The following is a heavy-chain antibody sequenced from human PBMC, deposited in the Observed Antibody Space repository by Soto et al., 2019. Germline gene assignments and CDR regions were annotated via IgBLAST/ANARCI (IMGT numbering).Heavy chain of an antibody. CDR2: ISGSGGST. Sequence: GGSLGLSCAASGFTFSSYAMSWVRQAPGKGLEWVSAISGSGGSTYYADSVKGRFTISRDNSKNTLYLQMNSLRAEDTAVYYCAREFLNRGVRDWCQGTLVTVSS. V-gene: IGHV3-23*01. CDR1: GFTFSSYA. CDR3: AREFLNRGVRD. J-gene: IGHJ4*02. D-gene: IGHD3-10*01.